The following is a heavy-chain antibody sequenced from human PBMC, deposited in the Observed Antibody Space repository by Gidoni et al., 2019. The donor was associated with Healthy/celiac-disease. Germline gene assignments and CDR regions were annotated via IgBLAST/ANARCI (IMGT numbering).Heavy chain of an antibody. CDR1: GGTFRSYA. J-gene: IGHJ3*02. CDR3: ARAESGVVVAQDAFDI. V-gene: IGHV1-69*01. D-gene: IGHD3-22*01. Sequence: QVQLVQSGAEVKKPGSSVTVSCKASGGTFRSYAISWVRQAPGPGPEWRGGLITIFGKANYAQKFQGRVTITADESTSTAKMERSSRRSEETAVYYCARAESGVVVAQDAFDIWAKGQWSPSLQ. CDR2: LITIFGKA.